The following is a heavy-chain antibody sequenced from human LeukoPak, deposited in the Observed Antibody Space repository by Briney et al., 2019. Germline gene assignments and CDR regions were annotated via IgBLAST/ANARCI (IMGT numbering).Heavy chain of an antibody. V-gene: IGHV1-18*01. Sequence: ASVKVSRKASGYTFTNYGISWVRQAPGQGLEWMGWISAYNGNTKYAQKLQGGVTMATDTSTSTAYMELRSLRSDDTAVYYCAREMGYYDSSAHYYYAMDVWGQGTTVTVSS. J-gene: IGHJ6*02. D-gene: IGHD3-22*01. CDR1: GYTFTNYG. CDR2: ISAYNGNT. CDR3: AREMGYYDSSAHYYYAMDV.